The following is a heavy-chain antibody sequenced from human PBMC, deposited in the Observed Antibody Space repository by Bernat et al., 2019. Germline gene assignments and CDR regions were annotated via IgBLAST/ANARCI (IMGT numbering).Heavy chain of an antibody. D-gene: IGHD3-10*01. CDR3: ARDRGRCWYLDY. V-gene: IGHV4-31*03. CDR2: IYYSGST. CDR1: GGSISSGSYY. J-gene: IGHJ4*02. Sequence: QVQLQESGPGLVKPSQTLSLTCTVSGGSISSGSYYWGWIRQPPGKGLEWIGYIYYSGSTYYNPSLKSRVTISVDTSKNQFSLKLSSVTAADTAVYYCARDRGRCWYLDYWGQGTLFTVS.